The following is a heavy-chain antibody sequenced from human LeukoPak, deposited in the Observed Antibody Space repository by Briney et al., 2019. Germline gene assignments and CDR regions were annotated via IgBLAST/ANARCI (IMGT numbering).Heavy chain of an antibody. CDR1: GFIFRNHG. CDR3: ARDVAVTY. Sequence: GGSLRLSCAASGFIFRNHGMNWVRQAPGKGLEWVSYISSSGSTIYYADSVKGRFTISRDNAKNSLYLQMNSLRAEDTAVYYCARDVAVTYWGQGTLVTVSS. V-gene: IGHV3-48*04. D-gene: IGHD2-15*01. J-gene: IGHJ4*02. CDR2: ISSSGSTI.